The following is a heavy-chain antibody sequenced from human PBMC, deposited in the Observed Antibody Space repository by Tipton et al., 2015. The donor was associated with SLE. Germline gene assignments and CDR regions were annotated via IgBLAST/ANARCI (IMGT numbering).Heavy chain of an antibody. CDR1: GASMSGYY. CDR3: ARVVYSFSYAFDI. V-gene: IGHV4-59*01. D-gene: IGHD6-13*01. CDR2: IFDNGNS. Sequence: TLSLTCTVSGASMSGYYWSWIRQSPGKGLEWIGYIFDNGNSNYNPSLKSRVTISVDTSKNQLSLRLTSLTAADTAVYYCARVVYSFSYAFDIWGQGTLVPVSS. J-gene: IGHJ3*02.